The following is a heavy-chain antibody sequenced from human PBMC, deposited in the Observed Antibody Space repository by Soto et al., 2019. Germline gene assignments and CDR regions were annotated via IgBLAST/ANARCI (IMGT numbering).Heavy chain of an antibody. D-gene: IGHD2-8*01. CDR3: ARSKADCTNGVCYRRWESFDY. Sequence: GGSLRLSCAASGFTFSSYWMSWVRQAPGKGLEWVANIKQDGSEKYYVDSVKGRFTISRDNAKNSLYLQMNSLRAEDTAVYYCARSKADCTNGVCYRRWESFDYWGQGTLVTVSS. CDR1: GFTFSSYW. CDR2: IKQDGSEK. J-gene: IGHJ4*02. V-gene: IGHV3-7*01.